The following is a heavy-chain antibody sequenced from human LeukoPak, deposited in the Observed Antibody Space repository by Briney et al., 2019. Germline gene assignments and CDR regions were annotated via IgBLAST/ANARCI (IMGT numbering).Heavy chain of an antibody. CDR1: GFTFSSYL. J-gene: IGHJ4*02. CDR3: ARARYSSSWYDY. Sequence: GGSLRLSCAASGFTFSSYLMSWVRQAPGKGLEWVANIKQDGSEKYYVDSVKGRFTISRDNAKNSLYLQMNSLRAEDTAVYYCARARYSSSWYDYWGQGTLVTVSS. D-gene: IGHD6-13*01. V-gene: IGHV3-7*01. CDR2: IKQDGSEK.